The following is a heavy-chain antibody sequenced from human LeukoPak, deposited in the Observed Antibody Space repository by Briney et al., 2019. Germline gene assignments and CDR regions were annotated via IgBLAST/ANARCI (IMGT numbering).Heavy chain of an antibody. CDR2: ISWDGGST. Sequence: GGSLRLSCAASGFTFDDYAMHWVRQAPGKGLEWVSLISWDGGSTYYADSVKGRFTISRDNSKNSLYLQMNSLRAEDTALYYCAKAQAHGGHALEGWYDYWGQGTLVTVSS. V-gene: IGHV3-43D*03. CDR3: AKAQAHGGHALEGWYDY. J-gene: IGHJ4*02. CDR1: GFTFDDYA. D-gene: IGHD3-3*01.